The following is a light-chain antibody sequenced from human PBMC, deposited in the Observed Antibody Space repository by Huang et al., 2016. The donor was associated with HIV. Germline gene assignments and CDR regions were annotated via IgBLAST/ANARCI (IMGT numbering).Light chain of an antibody. CDR2: DAS. CDR3: QQYNDWPPLT. CDR1: HSVDSD. J-gene: IGKJ4*01. Sequence: EIEMTQSPATLSVSPGDRATLSCRASHSVDSDLAWYQHKPGQAPRLLIDDASTRATGVSAKFKATGSGTEFSLTITNLQFDDFAVYYCQQYNDWPPLTFGGGTKVEI. V-gene: IGKV3-15*01.